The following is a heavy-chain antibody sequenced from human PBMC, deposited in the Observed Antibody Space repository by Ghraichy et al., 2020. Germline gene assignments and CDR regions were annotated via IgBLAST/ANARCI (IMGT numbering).Heavy chain of an antibody. Sequence: GSLRLSCAASGFTFSSYAMHWVRQAPGKGLEWVAVISYDGSNEKYADSVKGRFTISRDNSKNTLYLQMNSLRAEDTALYYCVRENDDYAFDYWGQGTLVTVSS. V-gene: IGHV3-30*04. CDR3: VRENDDYAFDY. J-gene: IGHJ4*02. CDR2: ISYDGSNE. D-gene: IGHD4-17*01. CDR1: GFTFSSYA.